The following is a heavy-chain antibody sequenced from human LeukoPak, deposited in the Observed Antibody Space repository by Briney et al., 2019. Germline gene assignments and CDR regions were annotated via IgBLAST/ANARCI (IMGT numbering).Heavy chain of an antibody. Sequence: PSETLSLTCTVSGGSISSYYWSWIRQPPGKGLEWIGYIYYSGRTNYNPSLKSRVTISVDTSKNQFSLKLSSVTAADTAVYYCARWEGYCSGGSCYSNWFDPWGQGTLVTVSS. CDR1: GGSISSYY. D-gene: IGHD2-15*01. CDR3: ARWEGYCSGGSCYSNWFDP. V-gene: IGHV4-59*01. CDR2: IYYSGRT. J-gene: IGHJ5*02.